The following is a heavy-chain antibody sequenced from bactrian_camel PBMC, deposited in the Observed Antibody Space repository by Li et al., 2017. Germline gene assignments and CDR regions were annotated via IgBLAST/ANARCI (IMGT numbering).Heavy chain of an antibody. J-gene: IGHJ4*01. CDR3: AADERQCRAMGPGDLTYPLAAFDY. D-gene: IGHD6*01. V-gene: IGHV3-3*01. CDR1: GYIYNSDC. CDR2: VFSIDGTT. Sequence: QVQLVESGGGSVQAGGSLRLSCAASGYIYNSDCFAWFRQAPGKEREGVASVFSIDGTTSYADSVKGRFTISQDSASERIYLHMNSLKPDDTAMYYCAADERQCRAMGPGDLTYPLAAFDYEGQGTQVTVS.